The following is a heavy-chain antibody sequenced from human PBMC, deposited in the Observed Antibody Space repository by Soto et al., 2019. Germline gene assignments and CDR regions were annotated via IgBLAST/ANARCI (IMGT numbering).Heavy chain of an antibody. J-gene: IGHJ4*02. CDR1: GGSISSGGYS. V-gene: IGHV4-30-2*01. Sequence: QLQLQESGSGLVKPSQTLSLTCAVSGGSISSGGYSWRWIRQPPGKGLEWIGYLYHRSTYYNPTLQSRVTISVERPKDQFSLKLSSVTAAGTAVYYCASSRIAVALGYWGQGTLVTVSS. CDR3: ASSRIAVALGY. CDR2: LYHRST. D-gene: IGHD6-19*01.